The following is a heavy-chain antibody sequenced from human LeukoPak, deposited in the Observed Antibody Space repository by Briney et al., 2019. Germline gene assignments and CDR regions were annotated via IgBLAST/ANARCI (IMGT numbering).Heavy chain of an antibody. CDR3: ARDLRNYYYDSSGHAFDI. Sequence: GGSLRLSCAASGFTVSSNYMSWVRQAPGKGLEWVSVIYSGGSTYYADSVKGRFTISRDNSKNTLYLQMNSLRAEDTAVYYCARDLRNYYYDSSGHAFDIWGQGTMVTVSS. J-gene: IGHJ3*02. V-gene: IGHV3-53*01. D-gene: IGHD3-22*01. CDR2: IYSGGST. CDR1: GFTVSSNY.